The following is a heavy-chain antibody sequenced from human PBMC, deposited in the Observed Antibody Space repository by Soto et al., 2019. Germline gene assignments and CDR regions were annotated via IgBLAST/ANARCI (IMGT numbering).Heavy chain of an antibody. CDR2: IKSKTDGGTT. D-gene: IGHD3-10*01. V-gene: IGHV3-15*01. CDR3: AKEGALLSGMDV. Sequence: GGSLRLSCAASGFTFSNAWMSWVRQAPGKGLEWVGRIKSKTDGGTTDYAAPVKGRFTISRDDSKNTLYLQMNSLRAEDTAVYYCAKEGALLSGMDVWGQGTTVTVSS. CDR1: GFTFSNAW. J-gene: IGHJ6*02.